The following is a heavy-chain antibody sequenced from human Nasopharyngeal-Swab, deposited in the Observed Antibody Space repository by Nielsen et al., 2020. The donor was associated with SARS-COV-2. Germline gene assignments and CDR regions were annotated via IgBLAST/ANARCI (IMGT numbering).Heavy chain of an antibody. D-gene: IGHD5-12*01. Sequence: SVKVSCKASGGTFSSYAISWVRQAPGQGLEWMGGIIPIFGTANFAQKFQGRVTITADESTSTAHMELSSLRSEDTAVYYCARSFRGYSGYEEDGMDVWGQGTTVTVSS. J-gene: IGHJ6*02. V-gene: IGHV1-69*13. CDR3: ARSFRGYSGYEEDGMDV. CDR2: IIPIFGTA. CDR1: GGTFSSYA.